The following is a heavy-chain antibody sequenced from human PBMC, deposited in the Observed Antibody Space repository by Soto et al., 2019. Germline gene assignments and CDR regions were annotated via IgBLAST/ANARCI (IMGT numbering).Heavy chain of an antibody. Sequence: QVQVVQSGDEVKETGASVRVSCKTSGYSFTAYGIRWVRQAPGHGLEWMGWISCYNGKTQYAQKVQGRVTMTTDTSTSTGDMELWRQRTDGSATYYCATEPHLPELRFLAWHNYADTGMDVGGRGTSV. V-gene: IGHV1-18*01. CDR1: GYSFTAYG. CDR3: ATEPHLPELRFLAWHNYADTGMDV. D-gene: IGHD3-3*01. CDR2: ISCYNGKT. J-gene: IGHJ6*02.